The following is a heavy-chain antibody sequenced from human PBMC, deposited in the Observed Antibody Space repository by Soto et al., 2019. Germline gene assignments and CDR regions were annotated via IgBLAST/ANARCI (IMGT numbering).Heavy chain of an antibody. V-gene: IGHV1-46*01. CDR2: INPSGSRT. D-gene: IGHD3-22*01. CDR3: ARDRNYYENSGYYYFDY. J-gene: IGHJ4*02. Sequence: GASVKVCCKAAGYTFTNYSLHWVRQATGQGLEWMGIINPSGSRTSYAQKFKDRVTMTRDTSTSTVYMELSSLRSEDTAVYYCARDRNYYENSGYYYFDYWGQGTLVTGSS. CDR1: GYTFTNYS.